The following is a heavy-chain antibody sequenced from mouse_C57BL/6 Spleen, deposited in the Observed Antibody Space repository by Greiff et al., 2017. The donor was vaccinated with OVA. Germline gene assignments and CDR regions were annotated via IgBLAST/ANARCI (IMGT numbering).Heavy chain of an antibody. D-gene: IGHD2-4*01. CDR2: INPSSGYT. CDR3: ATLYDYDRGFAY. CDR1: GYTFTSYT. Sequence: VKLQQSGAELARPGASVKMSCKASGYTFTSYTMHWVKQRPGQGLEWIGYINPSSGYTKYNQKFKDKATLTADKSSSTAYMQLSSLTSEDSAVYYCATLYDYDRGFAYWGQGTLVTVSA. J-gene: IGHJ3*01. V-gene: IGHV1-4*01.